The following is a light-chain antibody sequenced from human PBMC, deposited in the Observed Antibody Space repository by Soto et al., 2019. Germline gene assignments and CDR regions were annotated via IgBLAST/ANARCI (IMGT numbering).Light chain of an antibody. CDR3: QQYNSYPYT. CDR1: QSISSW. CDR2: KAS. J-gene: IGKJ2*01. V-gene: IGKV1-5*03. Sequence: DIQMTQSPSTLSAAVGDRVTITCRASQSISSWLAWYQQKPGKAPKLLIYKASTLESGVPSRFSGSGSGTEFTLTISSLQPDDFATYYCQQYNSYPYTFGQGTKLEIK.